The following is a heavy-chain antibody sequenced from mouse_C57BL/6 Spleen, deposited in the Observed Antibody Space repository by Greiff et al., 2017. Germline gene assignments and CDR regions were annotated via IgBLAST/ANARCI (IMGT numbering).Heavy chain of an antibody. CDR3: TDIFPCFDY. Sequence: VQLKESGGGLVQPGGSMKLSCVASGFTFSNYWMNWVRQSPEKGLEWVAQIRLKSDNYATHYAESVKGRFTISRDDSKSTVYLQMNNLRSEDTGIYCYTDIFPCFDYWGQGTTLTVSS. D-gene: IGHD1-3*01. J-gene: IGHJ2*01. V-gene: IGHV6-3*01. CDR2: IRLKSDNYAT. CDR1: GFTFSNYW.